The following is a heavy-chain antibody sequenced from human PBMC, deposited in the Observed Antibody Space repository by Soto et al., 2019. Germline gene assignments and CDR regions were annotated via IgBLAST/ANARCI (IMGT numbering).Heavy chain of an antibody. CDR1: GYTFTSYD. J-gene: IGHJ3*02. CDR3: ASRTRVVSSIHAFDI. Sequence: GASVKVSCKASGYTFTSYDINWVRQATGQGREWMGWMNPNSCNTGYAQKFHGSVTMARNTSISIDYMELSTLSSEDTAVYYCASRTRVVSSIHAFDIWGQGTLVTVSS. D-gene: IGHD2-21*02. V-gene: IGHV1-8*01. CDR2: MNPNSCNT.